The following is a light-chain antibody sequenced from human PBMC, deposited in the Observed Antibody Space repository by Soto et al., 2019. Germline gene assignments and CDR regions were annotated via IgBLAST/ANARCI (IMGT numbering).Light chain of an antibody. CDR3: QQYVSSPET. CDR2: GVS. CDR1: QSVSISY. Sequence: EIVLTQSPGTLSLSPGERATLSCRASQSVSISYLAWYQQKPGQAPRLLIYGVSSRATGIPDGFSGSGSGTDFTLTSSSMEPEDFAVYYCQQYVSSPETFGQGTKVEIK. J-gene: IGKJ1*01. V-gene: IGKV3-20*01.